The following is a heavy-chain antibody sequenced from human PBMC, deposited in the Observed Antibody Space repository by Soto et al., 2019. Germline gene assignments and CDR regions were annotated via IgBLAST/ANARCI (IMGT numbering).Heavy chain of an antibody. CDR3: ARTSSRDGYNRPFGY. D-gene: IGHD5-12*01. V-gene: IGHV1-69*10. CDR1: GGTFSSYA. Sequence: SVKVSCKASGGTFSSYAISWVRQAPGQGLEWMGGIIPIFGIANYAQKFQGRVTITADKSTSTAYMELSSLRSEDTAVYYCARTSSRDGYNRPFGYWGQGTLVTVSS. CDR2: IIPIFGIA. J-gene: IGHJ4*02.